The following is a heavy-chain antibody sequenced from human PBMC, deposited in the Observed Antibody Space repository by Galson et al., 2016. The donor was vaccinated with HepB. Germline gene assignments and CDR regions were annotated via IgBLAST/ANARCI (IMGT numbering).Heavy chain of an antibody. D-gene: IGHD1-1*01. V-gene: IGHV3-30-3*01. J-gene: IGHJ6*02. CDR1: GFTFSSYA. Sequence: SLRLSCAASGFTFSSYAMHWVRQAPGKGLEWVAVISYDVSYKYYADSVKGRFTISRDNSKNTLYLQMNSLRAEDTAVYYCARTGTPNYYHYYGMDVRGQGTTVTVSS. CDR3: ARTGTPNYYHYYGMDV. CDR2: ISYDVSYK.